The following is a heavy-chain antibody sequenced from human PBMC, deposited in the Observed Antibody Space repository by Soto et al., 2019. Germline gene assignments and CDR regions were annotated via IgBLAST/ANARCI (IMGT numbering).Heavy chain of an antibody. CDR1: GFTFSSYA. CDR3: AKEAPLWGGLGYYFDY. J-gene: IGHJ4*02. V-gene: IGHV3-23*01. Sequence: GGSLRLSCAASGFTFSSYAMSWVRQAPGKGLEWVSAISGSGGSTYYADSVKGRFTISRDNSKNTLYLQMNSLRAEDTAVYYCAKEAPLWGGLGYYFDYWGQGTLVTVSS. D-gene: IGHD3-16*01. CDR2: ISGSGGST.